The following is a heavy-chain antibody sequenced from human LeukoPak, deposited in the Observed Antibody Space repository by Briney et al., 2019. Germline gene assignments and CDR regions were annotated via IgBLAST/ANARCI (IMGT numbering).Heavy chain of an antibody. CDR1: GGSISSSSYY. V-gene: IGHV4-39*01. D-gene: IGHD3-22*01. Sequence: SETLSLTCTVSGGSISSSSYYWGWIRQPPGKGLEWIGSICYSGSTYYNPSLKSRVTISVDTSKNQFSLKLSSVTAADTAVYYCARLRPPGSGYYYDSSGWSFDYWGQGTLVTVSS. J-gene: IGHJ4*02. CDR2: ICYSGST. CDR3: ARLRPPGSGYYYDSSGWSFDY.